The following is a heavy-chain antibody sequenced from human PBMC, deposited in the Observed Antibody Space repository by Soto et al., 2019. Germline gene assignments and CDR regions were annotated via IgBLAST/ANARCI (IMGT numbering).Heavy chain of an antibody. Sequence: QLQLQESGPGLVKPSETLSLTCTVSGASISGSSYYWGWIRQPPGKGLEWIGSIFYSGTTYYNPSLKGRVTMSLDTSKNQFSLKLSSVTAADTAVYYCGAGINDYWGRGTLITVSS. V-gene: IGHV4-39*01. J-gene: IGHJ4*02. CDR3: GAGINDY. D-gene: IGHD6-19*01. CDR2: IFYSGTT. CDR1: GASISGSSYY.